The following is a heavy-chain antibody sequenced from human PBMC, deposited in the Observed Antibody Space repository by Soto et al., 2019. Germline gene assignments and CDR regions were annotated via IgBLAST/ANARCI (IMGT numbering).Heavy chain of an antibody. CDR3: ARGGVPAAMSY. D-gene: IGHD2-2*01. CDR2: INSDGSNT. Sequence: GGSLRLSCAASGFTFSSFWMHWVRQAPGVGLVWVSRINSDGSNTNYADSVKGRFTISRDNAKNTLYLQMNSLRAEDTAVYYCARGGVPAAMSYWGQGTLVTVSS. J-gene: IGHJ4*02. V-gene: IGHV3-74*01. CDR1: GFTFSSFW.